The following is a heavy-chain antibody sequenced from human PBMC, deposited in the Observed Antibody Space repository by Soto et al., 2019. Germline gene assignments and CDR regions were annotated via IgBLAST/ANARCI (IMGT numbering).Heavy chain of an antibody. CDR1: GYTFTRDE. Sequence: QAQLVQSGADVQKPGASVKVSCKTSGYTFTRDEITWVRQAPGQGLEWMGWVSAYNGNTNYAQKLQGRVTMTTDTSTSTAYMEMRSLRSDDTAVYYCARGSGSSLGYWGQGTLVTVSS. CDR3: ARGSGSSLGY. J-gene: IGHJ4*02. D-gene: IGHD6-6*01. V-gene: IGHV1-18*01. CDR2: VSAYNGNT.